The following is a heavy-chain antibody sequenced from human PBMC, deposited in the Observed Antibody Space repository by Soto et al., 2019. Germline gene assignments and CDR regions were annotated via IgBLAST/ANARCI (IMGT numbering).Heavy chain of an antibody. J-gene: IGHJ6*02. CDR1: GGSISSGDYY. V-gene: IGHV4-30-4*01. CDR3: ARDPYYYGSGSPPWGMDV. D-gene: IGHD3-10*01. Sequence: QVQLQESGPGLVKPSQTLSLTCTVSGGSISSGDYYWSWIRQPPGKGLEWIGYIYYSGSTYYNPSLKSRVTQSVDTSKNQFSLKLSSVTAADTAVYYCARDPYYYGSGSPPWGMDVWGQGTTVTVSS. CDR2: IYYSGST.